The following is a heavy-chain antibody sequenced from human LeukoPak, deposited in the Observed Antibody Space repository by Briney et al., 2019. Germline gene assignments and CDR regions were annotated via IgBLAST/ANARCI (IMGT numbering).Heavy chain of an antibody. Sequence: GASVKVSCKASGYTFSSYGISWVRQAPGQGLEWMGWISVYSGDTKYAQKVQGRVTMTTDTPTSTAYMELRSLTSDDTAVYFCARAPAAGATRVDHRGQGTLVTVSS. CDR2: ISVYSGDT. J-gene: IGHJ5*02. CDR3: ARAPAAGATRVDH. V-gene: IGHV1-18*01. CDR1: GYTFSSYG. D-gene: IGHD6-13*01.